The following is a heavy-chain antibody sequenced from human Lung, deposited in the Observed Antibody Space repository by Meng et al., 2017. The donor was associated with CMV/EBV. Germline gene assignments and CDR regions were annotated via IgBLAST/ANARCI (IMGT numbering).Heavy chain of an antibody. V-gene: IGHV3-48*04. CDR2: ISSSSSTI. J-gene: IGHJ4*02. Sequence: GESLKISCAASGFTFSSYSMNWVRQAPGKGLEWVSYISSSSSTIYYADSVKGRFTISRDNAKNSLYLQMNSLRAEDTAVYYCARAHYDYVWGGSLYYFDYWGQGXLVTVSS. CDR3: ARAHYDYVWGGSLYYFDY. D-gene: IGHD3-16*01. CDR1: GFTFSSYS.